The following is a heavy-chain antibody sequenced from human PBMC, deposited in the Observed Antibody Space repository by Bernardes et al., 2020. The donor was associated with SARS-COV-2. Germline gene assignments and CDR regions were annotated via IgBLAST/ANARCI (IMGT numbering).Heavy chain of an antibody. CDR2: ISSSSSYI. V-gene: IGHV3-21*01. D-gene: IGHD4-17*01. Sequence: GGSLRLSCAASGFTFSSYSMNWVRQAPGKGLEWVSSISSSSSYIYYADSVKGRFTISRDNAKNSLYLQMNSLRAEDTAVYYCARWNGDYVFDYWGQGTLVTVSS. CDR3: ARWNGDYVFDY. J-gene: IGHJ4*02. CDR1: GFTFSSYS.